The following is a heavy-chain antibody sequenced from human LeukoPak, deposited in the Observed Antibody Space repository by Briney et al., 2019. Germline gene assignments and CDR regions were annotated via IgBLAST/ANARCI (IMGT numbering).Heavy chain of an antibody. CDR1: CVSISCWSCC. CDR3: ATFFDFWFGP. D-gene: IGHD5/OR15-5a*01. CDR2: IYHDGST. Sequence: PSETLTLTCTVSCVSISCWSCCGSWIRQPPGEGPQWIGYIYHDGSTNYSPSLRSRVSISVDTSKNQFSLKLSSVTTADTAVYFCATFFDFWFGPWGQGTQVTVSS. V-gene: IGHV4-61*01. J-gene: IGHJ5*02.